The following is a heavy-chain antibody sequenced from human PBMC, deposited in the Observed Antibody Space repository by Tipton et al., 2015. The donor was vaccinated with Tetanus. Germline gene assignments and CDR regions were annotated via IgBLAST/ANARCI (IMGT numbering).Heavy chain of an antibody. Sequence: AASGFTFSSYAMHWVRQAPGKGLEWVAVISYDGSNKYYADSVKGRFTISRDNSKNTLYLQMNSLRAEDTAVYYCARREDVVVPHYYYGMDVWGQGTTVTVSS. CDR3: ARREDVVVPHYYYGMDV. CDR2: ISYDGSNK. CDR1: GFTFSSYA. J-gene: IGHJ6*02. V-gene: IGHV3-30-3*01. D-gene: IGHD2-2*01.